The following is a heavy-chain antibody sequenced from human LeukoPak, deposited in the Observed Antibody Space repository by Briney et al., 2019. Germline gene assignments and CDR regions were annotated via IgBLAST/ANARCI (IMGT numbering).Heavy chain of an antibody. CDR3: ARDGSSSVDFDY. V-gene: IGHV3-21*01. CDR1: GFAFSSYS. Sequence: GGSLRLSCAASGFAFSSYSMNWVRQAPGKGLEWVSSISSSSSYIYYADSMKGRFTISRDNAKNSLYLQMNSLRAEDTAVYYCARDGSSSVDFDYWGQGTLVPVSS. D-gene: IGHD2-15*01. J-gene: IGHJ4*02. CDR2: ISSSSSYI.